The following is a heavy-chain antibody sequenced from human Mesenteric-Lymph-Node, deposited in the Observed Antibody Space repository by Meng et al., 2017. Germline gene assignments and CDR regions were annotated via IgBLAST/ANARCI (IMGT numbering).Heavy chain of an antibody. J-gene: IGHJ4*02. CDR3: AREGRFSSFDY. Sequence: QVPRQDAGPGLVKPSETLSRTCTVSGGSISSGGYYWSWIRQHPGKGLEWIGYIYYSGSTYYNPSLKSRVTISVDTSKNQFSLKLSSVTAADTAVYYCAREGRFSSFDYWGQGTLVTVSS. D-gene: IGHD2-2*01. V-gene: IGHV4-31*03. CDR2: IYYSGST. CDR1: GGSISSGGYY.